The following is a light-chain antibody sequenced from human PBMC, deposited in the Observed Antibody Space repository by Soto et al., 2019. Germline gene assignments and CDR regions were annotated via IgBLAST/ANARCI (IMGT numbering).Light chain of an antibody. CDR3: QSYDSSLSQGV. V-gene: IGLV1-40*01. CDR2: VNS. J-gene: IGLJ3*02. Sequence: QSVLTQPPSVSGAPGQRVTISCTGSSSNIGAGYDVHWYQQLPGTAPKLLIYVNSNRPSGVPDRFSGSKSGTSASLAITGLQAEDEADYYCQSYDSSLSQGVFGGGTQLTVL. CDR1: SSNIGAGYD.